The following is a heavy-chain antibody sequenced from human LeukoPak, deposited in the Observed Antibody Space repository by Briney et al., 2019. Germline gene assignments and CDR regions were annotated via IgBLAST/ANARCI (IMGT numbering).Heavy chain of an antibody. CDR1: SGSISSSNYY. J-gene: IGHJ3*02. CDR3: ASLVGAVDAFDI. V-gene: IGHV4-61*01. D-gene: IGHD1-26*01. Sequence: PSETLSLTCTVSSGSISSSNYYWSWIRQPPGKGLEWIGYIYYSGSTNYNPSLKSRVTISVDTSKNQFSLKLSSVTAADTAVYYCASLVGAVDAFDIWGQGTMVTVSS. CDR2: IYYSGST.